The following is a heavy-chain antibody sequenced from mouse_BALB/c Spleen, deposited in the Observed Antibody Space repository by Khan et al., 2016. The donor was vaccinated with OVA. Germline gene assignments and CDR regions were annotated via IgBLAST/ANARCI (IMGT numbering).Heavy chain of an antibody. Sequence: QVQLKQSGAELARPGASVKMSCKASGYTFTDYTMHWVKQRPGQGLEWIGYIDPSSDYTNYNQKFKDMATLTADKSSSAAYMQLNSLTSEDSAVYYCARYSYGYTYGFAYWGQGTLVTVSA. CDR3: ARYSYGYTYGFAY. V-gene: IGHV1-4*01. D-gene: IGHD1-1*01. J-gene: IGHJ3*01. CDR2: IDPSSDYT. CDR1: GYTFTDYT.